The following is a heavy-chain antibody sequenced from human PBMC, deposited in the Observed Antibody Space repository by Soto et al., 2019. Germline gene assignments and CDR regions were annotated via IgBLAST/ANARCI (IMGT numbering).Heavy chain of an antibody. V-gene: IGHV1-69*08. Sequence: QVQLVQSGAEVKKPGSSVKVSCKASGGTFSSYTISWVRQAPGQGLEWMGRIIPILGIANYAQKFQGRVKITADKSTSTAYMELSRLRSEDTAVYYCARDEALIAVAGRKYNWFDPWGQGTLVTVSS. D-gene: IGHD6-19*01. J-gene: IGHJ5*02. CDR3: ARDEALIAVAGRKYNWFDP. CDR1: GGTFSSYT. CDR2: IIPILGIA.